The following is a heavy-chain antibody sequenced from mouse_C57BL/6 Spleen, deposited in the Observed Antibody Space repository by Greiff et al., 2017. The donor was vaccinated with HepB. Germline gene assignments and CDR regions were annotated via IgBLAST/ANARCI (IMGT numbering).Heavy chain of an antibody. V-gene: IGHV1-82*01. CDR1: GYAFSSSW. CDR2: IYPGDGDT. D-gene: IGHD3-3*01. Sequence: VQVVESGPELVKPGASVKISCKASGYAFSSSWMNWVKQRPGKGLEWIGRIYPGDGDTNYNGKFKGKATLTADKSSSTAYMQLSSLTSEDSAVYFCAGDSSDYWGQGTTLTVSS. J-gene: IGHJ2*01. CDR3: AGDSSDY.